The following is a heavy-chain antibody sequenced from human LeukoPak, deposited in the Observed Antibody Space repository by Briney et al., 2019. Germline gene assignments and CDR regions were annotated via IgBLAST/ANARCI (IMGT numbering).Heavy chain of an antibody. V-gene: IGHV3-9*03. Sequence: GGSLRLSCAASGFTFDDYAMHWVRQAPGKGLEWVSGISWNSGSIGYADSVKGRFTISRDNAKNSLHLQMNSLRAEDMALYYCAKAESAYYYDSRGYYENWGQGTLVTVSS. CDR2: ISWNSGSI. D-gene: IGHD3-22*01. J-gene: IGHJ4*02. CDR1: GFTFDDYA. CDR3: AKAESAYYYDSRGYYEN.